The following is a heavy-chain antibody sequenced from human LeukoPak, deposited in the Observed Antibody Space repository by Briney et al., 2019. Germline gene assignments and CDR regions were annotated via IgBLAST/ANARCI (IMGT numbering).Heavy chain of an antibody. CDR3: ARGDIVVVPAANMDV. CDR1: GYTFTGYY. CDR2: INPNSGGT. D-gene: IGHD2-2*01. Sequence: ASVKVSCKASGYTFTGYYMHWVRQAPGQGLEWMGWINPNSGGTNYAQKFQGRVTMTRDTSISTAYMELSRLRSDDTAVYYCARGDIVVVPAANMDVWGKGTTVTVSS. J-gene: IGHJ6*03. V-gene: IGHV1-2*02.